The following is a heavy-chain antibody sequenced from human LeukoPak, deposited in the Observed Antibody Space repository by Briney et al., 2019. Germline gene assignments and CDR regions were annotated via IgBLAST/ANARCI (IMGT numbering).Heavy chain of an antibody. Sequence: SETLSLTCTVPGYSIRSGYYWGWIRQPPGKGLEWIGSMYHSGSTYYNPSLRSRVTISVDTSKNQISLNLRSVTAADTAVYYCARVPGPNWFDPWGQGTLVTVSS. J-gene: IGHJ5*02. CDR3: ARVPGPNWFDP. CDR1: GYSIRSGYY. V-gene: IGHV4-38-2*02. CDR2: MYHSGST.